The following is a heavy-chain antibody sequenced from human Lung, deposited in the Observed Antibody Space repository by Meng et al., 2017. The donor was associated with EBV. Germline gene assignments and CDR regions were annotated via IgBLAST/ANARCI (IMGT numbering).Heavy chain of an antibody. Sequence: QLQESGPGLVKPSQTLSLTCAVAGGSVSSGGYYWSWIRQPPGKGLEWIGYIYSSGSTYHNPSLKSRASISIDTSKNQFSLKVTSPTAADTAVYYCGVGLGSYNSHWGQGTLVTVSS. CDR2: IYSSGST. CDR1: GGSVSSGGYY. V-gene: IGHV4-30-4*01. D-gene: IGHD1-26*01. J-gene: IGHJ4*02. CDR3: GVGLGSYNSH.